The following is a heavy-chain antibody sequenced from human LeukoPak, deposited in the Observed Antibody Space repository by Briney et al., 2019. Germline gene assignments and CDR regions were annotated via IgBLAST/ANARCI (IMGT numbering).Heavy chain of an antibody. D-gene: IGHD3-22*01. V-gene: IGHV3-74*01. CDR3: ARVRYDSSGYGV. CDR1: GFTFSSYW. Sequence: GGSLRLSCAASGFTFSSYWMHWVRQAPGKGRVWVSRINSDGSSTSYADSVKGRFTISRDNAKNTLYLQMNSLRAEDTAVYYCARVRYDSSGYGVWGQGTLVTVSS. J-gene: IGHJ4*02. CDR2: INSDGSST.